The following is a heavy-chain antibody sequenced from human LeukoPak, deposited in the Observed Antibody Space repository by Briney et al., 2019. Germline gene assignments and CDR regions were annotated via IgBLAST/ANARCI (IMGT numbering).Heavy chain of an antibody. D-gene: IGHD4-23*01. CDR1: GGSISSGSYY. CDR3: AIDYGGNFLFDY. Sequence: SQTLSLTCTVSGGSISSGSYYWSWIRQPAGKGLEWIGRIYTSGSTNYNPSLKSRVTISVDTSKNQFSLKLSSVTAADTAVYYCAIDYGGNFLFDYWGQGTLVTVSS. J-gene: IGHJ4*02. CDR2: IYTSGST. V-gene: IGHV4-61*02.